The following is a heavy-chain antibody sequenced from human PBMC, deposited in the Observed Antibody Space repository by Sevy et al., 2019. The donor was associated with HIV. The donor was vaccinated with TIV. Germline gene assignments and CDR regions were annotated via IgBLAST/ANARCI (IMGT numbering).Heavy chain of an antibody. CDR3: XXXXXXXSGFGMDV. CDR1: GFTFSRYW. Sequence: GGSLRLSCAASGFTFSRYWMSWVRQAPGKGLEWVANIKQDGSEKYYVDSVKSRFTISRDNAKKSLYLQMNSLRAEDXXXXXXXXXXXXXSGFGMDVWGQGTTVTVSS. CDR2: IKQDGSEK. D-gene: IGHD5-12*01. J-gene: IGHJ6*02. V-gene: IGHV3-7*01.